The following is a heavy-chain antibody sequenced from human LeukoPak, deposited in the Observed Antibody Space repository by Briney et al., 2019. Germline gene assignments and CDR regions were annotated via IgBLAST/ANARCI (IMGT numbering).Heavy chain of an antibody. Sequence: ASVKVSCKASGYTFNGYYIHWVRQAPGQGLEWMGWINPNSGGTNYAQKFQGRVTMTRDTSISTAYMELSSLRSEDTAVYYCAREAAGTHDAFDIWGQGTMVTVSS. V-gene: IGHV1-2*02. J-gene: IGHJ3*02. CDR1: GYTFNGYY. CDR2: INPNSGGT. CDR3: AREAAGTHDAFDI. D-gene: IGHD6-13*01.